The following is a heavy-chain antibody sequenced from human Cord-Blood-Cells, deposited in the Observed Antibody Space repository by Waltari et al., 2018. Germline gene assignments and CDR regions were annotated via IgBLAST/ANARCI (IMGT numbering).Heavy chain of an antibody. CDR2: IWYDGSNK. J-gene: IGHJ4*02. D-gene: IGHD3-10*01. V-gene: IGHV3-33*01. CDR1: GFTFSSYG. CDR3: ARDCGVQGVIDY. Sequence: QVQLVESGGGVVQPGRSLRLSCAASGFTFSSYGMRWVRQAPGKGVEWGAVIWYDGSNKYYADSVKGRFTISRDNSKNTLYLQMNSLRAEDTAVYYCARDCGVQGVIDYWGQGTLVTVSS.